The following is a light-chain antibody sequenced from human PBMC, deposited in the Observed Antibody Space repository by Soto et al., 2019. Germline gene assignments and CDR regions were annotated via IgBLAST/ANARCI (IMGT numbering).Light chain of an antibody. J-gene: IGLJ1*01. CDR3: CSYAGISAFYV. V-gene: IGLV2-23*01. Sequence: QSALTQPASVSGSPGQSITISCTGTSSDVGSYNLVSWYQQHPGKAPKLMIYEASKRPSGVSNRFSGSKTGNTASLTISGLQAEDEADYYCCSYAGISAFYVFGTGTKVTVL. CDR2: EAS. CDR1: SSDVGSYNL.